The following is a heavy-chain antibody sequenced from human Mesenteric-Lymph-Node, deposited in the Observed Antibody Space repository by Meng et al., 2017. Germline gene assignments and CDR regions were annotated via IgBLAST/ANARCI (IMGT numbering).Heavy chain of an antibody. CDR1: GGSISSSYW. J-gene: IGHJ4*02. Sequence: QVRVTGSGPGMGKHAVTLSLTCTVSGGSISSSYWWSWVRQPPGKGLEWIGEIYHSGTTNYNPALGSGITMSLDKSKNQFSLRLSSVTAADTAMYYCASLTQWLAPFWGQGTLVTVSS. CDR2: IYHSGTT. V-gene: IGHV4-4*02. D-gene: IGHD6-19*01. CDR3: ASLTQWLAPF.